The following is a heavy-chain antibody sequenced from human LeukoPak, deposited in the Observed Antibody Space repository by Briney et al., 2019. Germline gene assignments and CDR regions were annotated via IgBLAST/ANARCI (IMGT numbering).Heavy chain of an antibody. CDR1: GFTFSSHG. V-gene: IGHV3-23*01. CDR2: ISPSADIT. Sequence: GGSLRLSCAASGFTFSSHGMNWVRQAPGKGLEWISGISPSADITYYADSVKGRFTISRDNSENTLYLHMNSLRAGDTAVYYCAKVLWQQLFDYWGQGTLVTVSS. CDR3: AKVLWQQLFDY. J-gene: IGHJ4*02. D-gene: IGHD6-13*01.